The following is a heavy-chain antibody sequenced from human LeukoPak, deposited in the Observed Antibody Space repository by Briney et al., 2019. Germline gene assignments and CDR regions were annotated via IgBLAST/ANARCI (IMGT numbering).Heavy chain of an antibody. CDR1: GFTFSSYA. Sequence: PGGSLRLSCAASGFTFSSYAMSWVRQAPGKGLEWVSAISGSGGSTYYADSVKGRFIISRDNSKNTLYLQMNSLRAEDTAVYYCATLLVVPAAKGPYFDYWGQGTLVTVSS. J-gene: IGHJ4*02. CDR3: ATLLVVPAAKGPYFDY. V-gene: IGHV3-23*01. D-gene: IGHD2-2*01. CDR2: ISGSGGST.